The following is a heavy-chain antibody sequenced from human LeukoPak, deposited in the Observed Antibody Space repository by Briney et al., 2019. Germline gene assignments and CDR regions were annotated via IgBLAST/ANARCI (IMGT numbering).Heavy chain of an antibody. J-gene: IGHJ4*02. Sequence: SETLSLTCTVSGDSITSLTYYWGWIRQPPGKGLEWIASIYYSGTTYYSPSLKSRVTISVNRSDNQFSLRLSSVTAADTAVYYCARPGYDYVWGSYRLSYYFDYWGQGTLVTVSS. CDR3: ARPGYDYVWGSYRLSYYFDY. CDR2: IYYSGTT. D-gene: IGHD3-16*02. V-gene: IGHV4-39*01. CDR1: GDSITSLTYY.